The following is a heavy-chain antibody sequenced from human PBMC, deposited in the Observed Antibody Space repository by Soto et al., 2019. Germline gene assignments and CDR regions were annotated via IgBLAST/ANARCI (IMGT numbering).Heavy chain of an antibody. Sequence: SVKVSCKASGDIFTRYSFSWVRQAPGQGLEWMGGVIPVFGTSNYGQKFQGRVTITADKSTSTAFMEISGLRSDDTAVYYCAGAPAGDYYYYYKMDVWDQGTAVTVSS. V-gene: IGHV1-69*06. CDR1: GDIFTRYS. D-gene: IGHD6-13*01. CDR3: AGAPAGDYYYYYKMDV. CDR2: VIPVFGTS. J-gene: IGHJ6*02.